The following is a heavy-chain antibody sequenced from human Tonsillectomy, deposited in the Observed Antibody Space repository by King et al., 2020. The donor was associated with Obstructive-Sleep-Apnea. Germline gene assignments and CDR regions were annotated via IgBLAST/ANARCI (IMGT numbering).Heavy chain of an antibody. Sequence: QLVQSGGGLVQPGGSLRLSCAASGFTVSGKYMSWVRQAPGKGLEWVSTIYSAGRTYYADSVRGRFTISRDNSKNTLYLQMNSLRAEDTAVYYCANTVATWKSYWGQGTLVTVSS. CDR1: GFTVSGKY. CDR2: IYSAGRT. D-gene: IGHD4-17*01. CDR3: ANTVATWKSY. V-gene: IGHV3-66*01. J-gene: IGHJ4*02.